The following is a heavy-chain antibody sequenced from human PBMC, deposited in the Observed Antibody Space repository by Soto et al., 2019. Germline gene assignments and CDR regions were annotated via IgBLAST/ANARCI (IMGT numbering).Heavy chain of an antibody. Sequence: ETLSLTCTVSGGSVSSGSYYWSWIRQPPGKGLERIGYIYYSGSTNYNPSLKSRVTISVDTSKNQFSLKLSSVTAADTAVYYCARGGQDYDFWSGYYTLSFDYWGQGTLVTVSS. CDR3: ARGGQDYDFWSGYYTLSFDY. CDR1: GGSVSSGSYY. CDR2: IYYSGST. V-gene: IGHV4-61*01. D-gene: IGHD3-3*01. J-gene: IGHJ4*02.